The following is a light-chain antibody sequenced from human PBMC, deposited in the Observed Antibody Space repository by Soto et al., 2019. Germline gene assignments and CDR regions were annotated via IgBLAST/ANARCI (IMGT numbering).Light chain of an antibody. CDR1: SSDVGGYNY. Sequence: QSALTQPPSASGSPGQSVTISCTGTSSDVGGYNYVSWYQHHPGKAPKLIIYEVYKRPSGVPDRFSGSKSGNTAALTVSRLQAEDEADYYCSSYVCTNSYVFGTGTKLTVL. CDR3: SSYVCTNSYV. J-gene: IGLJ1*01. V-gene: IGLV2-8*01. CDR2: EVY.